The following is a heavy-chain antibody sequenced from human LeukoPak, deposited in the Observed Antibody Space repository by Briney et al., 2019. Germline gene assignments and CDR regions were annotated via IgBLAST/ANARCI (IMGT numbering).Heavy chain of an antibody. CDR1: GFTFSSYA. D-gene: IGHD1-26*01. Sequence: ASLRLSCAASGFTFSSYAMSWVRQAPGKGLEWVSAISGSGGSTYYADSVKGRFTISRDNSKNTLYLQMNSPRAEDTAVYYCAKGGIVGATTGGDIDYWGQGTLVTVSS. J-gene: IGHJ4*02. V-gene: IGHV3-23*01. CDR3: AKGGIVGATTGGDIDY. CDR2: ISGSGGST.